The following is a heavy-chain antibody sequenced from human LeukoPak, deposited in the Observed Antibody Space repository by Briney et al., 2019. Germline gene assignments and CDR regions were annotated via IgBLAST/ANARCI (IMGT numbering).Heavy chain of an antibody. CDR3: ARAMVRGVISDMDV. J-gene: IGHJ6*03. D-gene: IGHD3-10*01. CDR1: GFTFSPYA. Sequence: PGGSLRLSCAASGFTFSPYAMNWVRQAPGKGLEWVSSISSSSSYIYYADSVKGRFTISRDNAKNSLYLQMNSLRAEDTAVYYCARAMVRGVISDMDVWGKGTTVTVSS. CDR2: ISSSSSYI. V-gene: IGHV3-21*01.